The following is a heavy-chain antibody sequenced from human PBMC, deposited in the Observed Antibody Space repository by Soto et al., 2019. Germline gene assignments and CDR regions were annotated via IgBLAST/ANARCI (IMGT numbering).Heavy chain of an antibody. V-gene: IGHV4-59*11. CDR2: FFHTGTA. CDR1: GDAISRHY. Sequence: QVQLQESGPGLVKPSETLSLTCSVSGDAISRHYWSWIRQYPGKGLEWLGYFFHTGTALYNPSLKSRVSMSVDTSKNQFSLRLTSVIPADTAVYFCARNYGGNSQFFDLWGRGTLVTVSS. CDR3: ARNYGGNSQFFDL. D-gene: IGHD4-17*01. J-gene: IGHJ2*01.